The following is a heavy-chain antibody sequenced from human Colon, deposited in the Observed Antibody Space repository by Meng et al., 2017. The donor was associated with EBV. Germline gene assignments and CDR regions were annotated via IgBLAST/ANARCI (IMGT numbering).Heavy chain of an antibody. V-gene: IGHV4-4*02. CDR3: ARWAFIDSYGFDH. Sequence: HLQASGRVPVRPSGTFTHTCRVFGCLITERNPCSWVPHAPGKGREGIGYIYHYGGTNYNPSLKSRVTISVDKSKNQISLKLTSVTAADTAVYYCARWAFIDSYGFDHWGQGTLVTVFS. D-gene: IGHD5-18*01. CDR2: IYHYGGT. CDR1: GCLITERNP. J-gene: IGHJ4*02.